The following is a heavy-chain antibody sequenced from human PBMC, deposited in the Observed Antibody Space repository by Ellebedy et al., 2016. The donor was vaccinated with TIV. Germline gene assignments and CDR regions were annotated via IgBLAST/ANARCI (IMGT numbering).Heavy chain of an antibody. CDR2: ITGSGGRT. J-gene: IGHJ4*02. CDR1: GFTFGSYA. Sequence: GGSLRLSXAASGFTFGSYAMSWVRQAPGKGLEWVSTITGSGGRTYYADSVKGRFTISTDNSKNTLYLQMNSLRAEDTAVYYCAKQVASSSWYFFDYWGQGTLVTVSS. D-gene: IGHD6-13*01. CDR3: AKQVASSSWYFFDY. V-gene: IGHV3-23*01.